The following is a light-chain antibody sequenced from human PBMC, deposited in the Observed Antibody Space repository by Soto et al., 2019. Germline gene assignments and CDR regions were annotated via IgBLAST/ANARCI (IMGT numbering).Light chain of an antibody. V-gene: IGKV3-20*01. CDR1: QSVSSSY. CDR3: QQYGSSPLFT. CDR2: GAS. Sequence: EIVLTQSPGTLSLSPGERATLSCRASQSVSSSYLAWYQQKPGQAPRLLIYGASSRATGIPDRFSGSGSGTDFTLTISRLEPEDFAVYYCQQYGSSPLFTFGRGTKQEI. J-gene: IGKJ2*01.